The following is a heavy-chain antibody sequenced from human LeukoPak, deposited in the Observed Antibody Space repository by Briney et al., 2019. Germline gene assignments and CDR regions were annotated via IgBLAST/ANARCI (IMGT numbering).Heavy chain of an antibody. CDR3: AREYSASEH. CDR2: IDPYTGNT. J-gene: IGHJ1*01. Sequence: ASVKVSCKASGYNFVGYYLHWVRQAPGQGLEWMAWIDPYTGNTHYAQKFQGRITVTRDTSLSTTYMELNWLTSDDTTLYYCAREYSASEHWGQGTLVTVSS. V-gene: IGHV1-2*02. D-gene: IGHD5-12*01. CDR1: GYNFVGYY.